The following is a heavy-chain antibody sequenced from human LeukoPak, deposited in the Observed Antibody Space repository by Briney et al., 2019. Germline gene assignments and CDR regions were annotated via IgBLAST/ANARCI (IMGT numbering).Heavy chain of an antibody. Sequence: ASVKVSCKASGYTFTSYYMHWVRQAPGQGLEWMGIINPGGGSTSYAQKFQGRVTMTRDTSTSTVYMELSSLRSEDTAVYYCARADGGVTTLDYWGQGTLVTVSS. CDR1: GYTFTSYY. D-gene: IGHD4-17*01. CDR2: INPGGGST. J-gene: IGHJ4*02. CDR3: ARADGGVTTLDY. V-gene: IGHV1-46*03.